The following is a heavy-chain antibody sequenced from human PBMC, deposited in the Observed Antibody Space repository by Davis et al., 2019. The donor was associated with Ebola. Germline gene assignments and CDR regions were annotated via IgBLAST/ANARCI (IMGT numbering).Heavy chain of an antibody. Sequence: GESLKISCAASGFTFSRYGMHWVRQAPGKGLEWVAVIWHDGNNKYYADSVEGRFTISRDNSEKTLYLQMNSLSAEDSAVYYCAKNYELITIFTEFDCWGQGALVTVSS. CDR2: IWHDGNNK. J-gene: IGHJ5*01. D-gene: IGHD3-3*01. CDR3: AKNYELITIFTEFDC. CDR1: GFTFSRYG. V-gene: IGHV3-30*02.